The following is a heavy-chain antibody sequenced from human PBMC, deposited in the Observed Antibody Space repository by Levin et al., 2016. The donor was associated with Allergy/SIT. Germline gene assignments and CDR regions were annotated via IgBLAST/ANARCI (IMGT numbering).Heavy chain of an antibody. CDR2: IYYSGST. CDR3: ASPTYKVNYDSSGHGMDV. Sequence: GSLRLSCTVSGGSISSSSYYWGWIRQPPGKGLEWIGSIYYSGSTYYNPSLKSRVTISVDTSKNQFSLKLSSVTAADTAVYYCASPTYKVNYDSSGHGMDVWGQGTTVTVSS. J-gene: IGHJ6*02. D-gene: IGHD3-22*01. CDR1: GGSISSSSYY. V-gene: IGHV4-39*01.